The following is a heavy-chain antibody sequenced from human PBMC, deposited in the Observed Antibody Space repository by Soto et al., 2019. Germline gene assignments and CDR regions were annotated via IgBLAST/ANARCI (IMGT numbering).Heavy chain of an antibody. CDR2: TIPVFNTA. CDR1: GGTLSDHG. Sequence: QVQLEQSGAEVKKPGSSVKISCKASGGTLSDHGVSWLRQAPGQGLEWVGGTIPVFNTAKYAPKFQGRVTIAADKSTNIAYMELGSLRSADTAFYSCARGVYGSGNYYTGPSAFDIWGQGTLVIVSS. CDR3: ARGVYGSGNYYTGPSAFDI. J-gene: IGHJ3*02. D-gene: IGHD3-10*01. V-gene: IGHV1-69*06.